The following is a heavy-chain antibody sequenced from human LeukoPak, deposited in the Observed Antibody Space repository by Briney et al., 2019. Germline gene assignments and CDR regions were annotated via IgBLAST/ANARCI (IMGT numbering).Heavy chain of an antibody. J-gene: IGHJ4*02. CDR2: IIPILGIA. CDR1: GGTFSSYA. Sequence: SVKVSCKASGGTFSSYAISWVRQAPGQGLEWMGRIIPILGIANYAQKFQGRVTITADKSTSTAYMELSSLRSEDTAVYYCARIVSGYSSGWSSDYWGQGTLVTVSS. CDR3: ARIVSGYSSGWSSDY. D-gene: IGHD6-19*01. V-gene: IGHV1-69*04.